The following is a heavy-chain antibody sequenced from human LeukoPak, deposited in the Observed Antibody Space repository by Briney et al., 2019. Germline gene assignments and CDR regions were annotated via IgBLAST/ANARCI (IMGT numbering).Heavy chain of an antibody. Sequence: GGSPRLSCAASGFTFSSYGMHWVRQAPGKGLEWVAVIWYDGSNKYYADSVKGRFTISRDNSKNTLYLQMNSLRAEDTAVYYCARAPTMVRGVRPDYWGQGTLVTVSS. CDR3: ARAPTMVRGVRPDY. J-gene: IGHJ4*02. V-gene: IGHV3-33*01. CDR1: GFTFSSYG. D-gene: IGHD3-10*01. CDR2: IWYDGSNK.